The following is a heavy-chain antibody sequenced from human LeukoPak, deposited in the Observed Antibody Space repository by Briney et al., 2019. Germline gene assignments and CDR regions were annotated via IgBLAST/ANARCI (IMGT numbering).Heavy chain of an antibody. Sequence: GGSLRLSCAASGFTFSSYGMHWVRQAPGKGLEWVAVISYDGSNKYYADSVKGRFTISRDNSKNTLYLQMNSLRAEDTAVYYCARDSPYYDFWSGRADPDAFDIWGQGTMVTVSS. CDR2: ISYDGSNK. J-gene: IGHJ3*02. V-gene: IGHV3-30*03. CDR1: GFTFSSYG. D-gene: IGHD3-3*01. CDR3: ARDSPYYDFWSGRADPDAFDI.